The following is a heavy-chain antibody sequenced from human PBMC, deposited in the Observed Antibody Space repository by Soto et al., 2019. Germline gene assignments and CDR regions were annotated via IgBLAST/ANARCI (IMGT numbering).Heavy chain of an antibody. J-gene: IGHJ3*02. V-gene: IGHV3-30*18. CDR1: GFTFSSYG. CDR3: AKDPGRLGDSSGRRDALDI. D-gene: IGHD6-25*01. Sequence: GGSLRLSCAASGFTFSSYGMHWVRQAPGKGLEWVAVISYDGSNKYYADSVKGRFTISRDNSKNTLYLQMNSLRAEDTAVYYCAKDPGRLGDSSGRRDALDIWGQGTMVTVSS. CDR2: ISYDGSNK.